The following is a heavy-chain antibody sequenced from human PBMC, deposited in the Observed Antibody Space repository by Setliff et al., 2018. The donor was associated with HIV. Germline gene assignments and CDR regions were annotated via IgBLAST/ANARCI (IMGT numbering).Heavy chain of an antibody. D-gene: IGHD3-9*01. V-gene: IGHV3-30*02. CDR1: GFTFSSYG. CDR3: AGSILTGYYTFGADY. Sequence: PGGSLRLSCAASGFTFSSYGIHWVRQAPGKGLEWVAFIRYTGSNKYYADSVKGRFTISRDNSKNTLYLQMNSLRAEDTALYYCAGSILTGYYTFGADYWGQGTLVTVSS. J-gene: IGHJ4*02. CDR2: IRYTGSNK.